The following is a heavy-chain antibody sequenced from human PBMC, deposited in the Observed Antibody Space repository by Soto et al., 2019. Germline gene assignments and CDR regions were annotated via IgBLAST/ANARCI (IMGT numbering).Heavy chain of an antibody. J-gene: IGHJ6*02. D-gene: IGHD2-2*01. CDR3: ARLRGIVVVPAATPSYYYYYGMDV. CDR2: IDPSDSYT. CDR1: GYSFTSYW. V-gene: IGHV5-10-1*03. Sequence: EVQLVQSGAEVKKPGESLRISCKGSGYSFTSYWISWVRQMPGKGLEWMGRIDPSDSYTNYSPSFQGHVTISADKSSSTAYLQWSSLKASDTAMYYCARLRGIVVVPAATPSYYYYYGMDVWGQGTTVTVSS.